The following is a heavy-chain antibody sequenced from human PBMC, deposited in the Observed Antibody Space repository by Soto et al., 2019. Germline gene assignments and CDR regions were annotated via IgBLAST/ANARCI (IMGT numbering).Heavy chain of an antibody. D-gene: IGHD3-22*01. CDR2: IYYSGST. V-gene: IGHV4-59*02. J-gene: IGHJ3*02. CDR1: CLSVITYY. CDR3: ARTYDDSGPNSGGYGFDI. Sequence: SETLSLTCTFPCLSVITYYWSWMRQPPGKGLEWIAYIYYSGSTSYNPSLKSRVTISVDTSKNQFSLKLSSVTAADTAVYYCARTYDDSGPNSGGYGFDIWGQGTMVT.